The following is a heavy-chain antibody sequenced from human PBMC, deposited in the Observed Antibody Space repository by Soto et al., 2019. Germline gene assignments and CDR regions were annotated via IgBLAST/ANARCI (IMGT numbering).Heavy chain of an antibody. J-gene: IGHJ6*02. CDR2: INHSGST. V-gene: IGHV4-34*01. Sequence: LSLTCAVYGGSFSGYYWSWIRQPPGKGLEWIGEINHSGSTNYNPSLKSRVTISVDTSKNQFSLKLSSVTAADTAVYYCASGGDIVVVPAAMEYYYYGMDVWGQGTTVTVSS. CDR3: ASGGDIVVVPAAMEYYYYGMDV. CDR1: GGSFSGYY. D-gene: IGHD2-2*01.